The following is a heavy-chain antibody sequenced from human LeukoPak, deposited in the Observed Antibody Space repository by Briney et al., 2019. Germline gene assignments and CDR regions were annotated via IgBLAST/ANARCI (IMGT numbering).Heavy chain of an antibody. V-gene: IGHV4-4*07. CDR2: IYTSGST. D-gene: IGHD6-13*01. J-gene: IGHJ4*02. CDR1: GGSISSYY. CDR3: ARDQGRPVAAAGSGLDY. Sequence: SETLSLTCTVSGGSISSYYWSWIRQPAGKGLEWIGRIYTSGSTNYNPSLKSRVTMSVDTSKNQFSLKLSSVTAADTAVYYCARDQGRPVAAAGSGLDYWGQGTLVTVSS.